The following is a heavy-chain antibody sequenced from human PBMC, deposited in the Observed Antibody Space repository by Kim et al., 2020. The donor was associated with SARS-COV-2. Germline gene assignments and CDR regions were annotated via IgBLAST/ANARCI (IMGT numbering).Heavy chain of an antibody. Sequence: GGSLRLSCAASGFTFSSYSMNWVRQAPGKGLEWVSSISSSSSYIYYADSVKGRFTISRDNAKNSPYLQMNSLRAEDTAVYYCARGQPSAAGFDYWGQGTLVTVSS. J-gene: IGHJ4*02. D-gene: IGHD6-13*01. CDR3: ARGQPSAAGFDY. V-gene: IGHV3-21*04. CDR1: GFTFSSYS. CDR2: ISSSSSYI.